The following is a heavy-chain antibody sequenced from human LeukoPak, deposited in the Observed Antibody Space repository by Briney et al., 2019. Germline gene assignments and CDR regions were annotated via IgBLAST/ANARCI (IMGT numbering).Heavy chain of an antibody. CDR1: GGSISSYY. J-gene: IGHJ6*03. CDR3: ARVNYGDYSYYYYYMDV. D-gene: IGHD4-17*01. Sequence: SETLSLTCTVSGGSISSYYWSWIRQPPGKGLEWIGYIYYSGSTNYNPSFKSRVTISVDTSKNQFSLKLSSVTAADTAVYYCARVNYGDYSYYYYYMDVWGKGTTVTVSS. CDR2: IYYSGST. V-gene: IGHV4-59*12.